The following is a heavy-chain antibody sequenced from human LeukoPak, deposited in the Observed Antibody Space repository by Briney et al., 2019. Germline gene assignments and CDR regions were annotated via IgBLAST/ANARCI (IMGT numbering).Heavy chain of an antibody. CDR1: GGSISSYY. CDR2: IYYSGST. D-gene: IGHD3-22*01. Sequence: SETLSPTCTVSGGSISSYYWSWIRQPPGKGLEWIGYIYYSGSTNYNPSLKSRVTISVDTSKNQFSLKLSSVTAADTAVYYRAREAADSSGYYYSRGVVFDYWGQGTLVTVSS. V-gene: IGHV4-59*12. CDR3: AREAADSSGYYYSRGVVFDY. J-gene: IGHJ4*02.